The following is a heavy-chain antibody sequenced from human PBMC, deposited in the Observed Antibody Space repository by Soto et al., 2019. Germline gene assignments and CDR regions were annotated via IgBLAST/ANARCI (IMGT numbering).Heavy chain of an antibody. CDR3: AREYDILNWNDEASDY. CDR2: ISSSSSTI. J-gene: IGHJ4*02. CDR1: GFTFSSYS. D-gene: IGHD1-1*01. Sequence: GGSLRLSCAASGFTFSSYSMNWVRQAPGKGLEWVSYISSSSSTIYYADSVKGRFTISRDNAKNSLYLQMNSLRAEDTAVYYCAREYDILNWNDEASDYWGQGTLVTVSS. V-gene: IGHV3-48*01.